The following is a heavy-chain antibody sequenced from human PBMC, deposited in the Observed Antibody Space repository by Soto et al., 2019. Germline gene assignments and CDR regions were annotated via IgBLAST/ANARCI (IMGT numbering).Heavy chain of an antibody. V-gene: IGHV4-59*01. D-gene: IGHD2-15*01. Sequence: QVQLQESGPSLVKPSGTLSLTCTVSGDSISSYFWTWIRQPPGKGLEYIGYIYYSGRTYYNPSLKSRVTIPVDTSKLQFSLKLSSVTAADTAVYYCARGHLGITTTGTWYDFDYWGQGTLVTVAS. CDR2: IYYSGRT. CDR3: ARGHLGITTTGTWYDFDY. J-gene: IGHJ4*02. CDR1: GDSISSYF.